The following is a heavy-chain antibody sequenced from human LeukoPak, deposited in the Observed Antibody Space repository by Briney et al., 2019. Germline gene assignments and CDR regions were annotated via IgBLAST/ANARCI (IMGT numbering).Heavy chain of an antibody. D-gene: IGHD5-18*01. J-gene: IGHJ4*02. Sequence: GGSLRLSCTGSGIIGGSIYMSWGGQAPGKGLEWVSVVYNTGSTFYTDSVKGRFTVSRDNSKDTLYLQMSGLRAEDTAVYYCASGIPFEYWGQGTLVTVSS. V-gene: IGHV3-53*01. CDR1: GIIGGSIY. CDR3: ASGIPFEY. CDR2: VYNTGST.